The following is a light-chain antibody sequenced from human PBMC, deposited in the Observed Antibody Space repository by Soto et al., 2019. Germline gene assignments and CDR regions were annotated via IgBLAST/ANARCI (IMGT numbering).Light chain of an antibody. Sequence: DIQMTQSPSTLSASVGDRVTITCRASQSISSWLAWYQQKPGKAPKLLIYKASSLESGVPSRFSGSGSGTEFTLTISSLQPDDFATYHCQQYNRYPLTFGPGTKVDIK. CDR3: QQYNRYPLT. J-gene: IGKJ3*01. V-gene: IGKV1-5*03. CDR2: KAS. CDR1: QSISSW.